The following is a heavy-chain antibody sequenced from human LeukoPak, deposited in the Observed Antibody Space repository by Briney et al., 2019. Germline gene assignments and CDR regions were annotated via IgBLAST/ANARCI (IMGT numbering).Heavy chain of an antibody. J-gene: IGHJ4*02. CDR2: INPIFGTA. Sequence: GASVKVSCKASGGTFSSYAISWVRQAPGQGLEWMGGINPIFGTANYAQKFQGRVTITADKSTSTAYMELSSLRSEDTAVYYCARGDDCGGDCYTKGGFDYWGQGTLVTVSS. CDR1: GGTFSSYA. V-gene: IGHV1-69*06. D-gene: IGHD2-21*02. CDR3: ARGDDCGGDCYTKGGFDY.